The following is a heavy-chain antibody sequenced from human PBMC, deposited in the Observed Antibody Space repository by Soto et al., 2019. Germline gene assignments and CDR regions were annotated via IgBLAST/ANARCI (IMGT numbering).Heavy chain of an antibody. J-gene: IGHJ4*02. Sequence: QVQLVESGGGVVQPGRSLRLSCAASGFTFSSYGMHWVRQAPGKGLEWVAVISYDGSNKYYADSVKGRFTISRDNSKNTLYLQMNSLRAEDTAEYYGAKDRGGYSFWDYWGQGTLVTVSS. CDR3: AKDRGGYSFWDY. CDR2: ISYDGSNK. V-gene: IGHV3-30*18. CDR1: GFTFSSYG. D-gene: IGHD5-18*01.